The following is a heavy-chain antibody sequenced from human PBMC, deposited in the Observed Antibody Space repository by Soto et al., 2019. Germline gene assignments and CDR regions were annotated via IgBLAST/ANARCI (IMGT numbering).Heavy chain of an antibody. CDR1: EGTFTSYV. CDR2: IIPIFGTA. D-gene: IGHD3-3*02. V-gene: IGHV1-69*01. CDR3: AREHSIPDYFYGMDV. Sequence: QVQLVQSGAEVKKPGSSVKVSCKASEGTFTSYVITWVRQAPGQGLEWMGGIIPIFGTANYAQKFQGRVTITADESTSTVYMDLSILRSEDTAVYYCAREHSIPDYFYGMDVWGQGTTVTVSS. J-gene: IGHJ6*02.